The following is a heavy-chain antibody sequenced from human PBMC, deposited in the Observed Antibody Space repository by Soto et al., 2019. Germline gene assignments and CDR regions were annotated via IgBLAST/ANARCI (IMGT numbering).Heavy chain of an antibody. Sequence: SETLSLTCAVSGGSISSGGYSWSWIRQPPGKGLEWIGYIYHSGSTYYNPSLKSRVTISVDRSKNQFSLKLSSVTAADTAVYYCARHPDYRNNNFYYDMDVWGQGTTVTVSS. V-gene: IGHV4-30-2*01. CDR1: GGSISSGGYS. CDR2: IYHSGST. J-gene: IGHJ6*02. D-gene: IGHD4-4*01. CDR3: ARHPDYRNNNFYYDMDV.